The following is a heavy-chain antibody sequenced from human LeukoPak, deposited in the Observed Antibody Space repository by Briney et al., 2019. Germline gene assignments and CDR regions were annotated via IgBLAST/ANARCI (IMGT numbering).Heavy chain of an antibody. J-gene: IGHJ4*02. Sequence: TGGSLRLSCAASGFTVNSNYMSWVRQAPGKGLEWVSVIYSDGSTYYADSVKGRFTISRDTSKNTLYFQMNSLRAEDTAVYYCTTGVYQLPGDYWGQGTLVTVSS. D-gene: IGHD2-2*01. CDR3: TTGVYQLPGDY. V-gene: IGHV3-53*01. CDR2: IYSDGST. CDR1: GFTVNSNY.